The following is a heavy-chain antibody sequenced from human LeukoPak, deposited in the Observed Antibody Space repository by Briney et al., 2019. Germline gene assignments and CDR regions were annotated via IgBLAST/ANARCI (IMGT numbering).Heavy chain of an antibody. CDR1: GNTFTGYY. D-gene: IGHD3-22*01. V-gene: IGHV1-2*02. CDR3: ARDHYDSSGSFDY. CDR2: INPNNGGT. J-gene: IGHJ4*02. Sequence: ASVKVSCKASGNTFTGYYMHWVRQAPGQGLECMGWINPNNGGTNYALTFEGRVSMTRDTSISTAYMELSTLISDDTAVYHCARDHYDSSGSFDYWGLGTRVTVSS.